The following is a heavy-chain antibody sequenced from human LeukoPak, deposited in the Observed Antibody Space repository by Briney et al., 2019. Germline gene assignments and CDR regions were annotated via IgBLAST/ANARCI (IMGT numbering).Heavy chain of an antibody. CDR3: ARDMIDVLRFLEWPLDAFDI. CDR1: GYTFTSYA. J-gene: IGHJ3*02. CDR2: ISAYNGNT. D-gene: IGHD3-3*01. Sequence: ASVKVSCKASGYTFTSYAMHWVRQAPGQRLEWMGWISAYNGNTNYAQKLQGRVTMTTDTSTSTAYMELRSLRSDDTAVYYCARDMIDVLRFLEWPLDAFDIWGQGTMVTVSS. V-gene: IGHV1-18*01.